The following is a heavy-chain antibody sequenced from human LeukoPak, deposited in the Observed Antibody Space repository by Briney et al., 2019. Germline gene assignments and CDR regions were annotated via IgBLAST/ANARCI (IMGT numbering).Heavy chain of an antibody. CDR1: GFTLNTFN. V-gene: IGHV3-21*01. J-gene: IGHJ4*02. CDR3: ARGHYDVLAASYKWTPDY. CDR2: ITSGGDYI. D-gene: IGHD3-9*01. Sequence: GGPLRLSCAASGFTLNTFNMNWVGRAPGKELEWVSSITSGGDYIYYADSVKGRFTTSRDNAKNSLSLQLNSLRVEDTAVYYCARGHYDVLAASYKWTPDYWGQGTLVTVSS.